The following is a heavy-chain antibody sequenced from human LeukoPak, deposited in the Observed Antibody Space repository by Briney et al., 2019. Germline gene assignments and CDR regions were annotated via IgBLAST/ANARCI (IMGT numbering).Heavy chain of an antibody. J-gene: IGHJ4*02. Sequence: ASVTVSCKASGGTFSSYAISWVRQAPGQGLEWMGGIIPIFGTANYAQKFQGRVTITADKSTSTAYMELSSLRSEDTAVYYCARAGKLYYGSGSPRSYFDYWGQGTLVTVSS. CDR3: ARAGKLYYGSGSPRSYFDY. CDR1: GGTFSSYA. V-gene: IGHV1-69*06. D-gene: IGHD3-10*01. CDR2: IIPIFGTA.